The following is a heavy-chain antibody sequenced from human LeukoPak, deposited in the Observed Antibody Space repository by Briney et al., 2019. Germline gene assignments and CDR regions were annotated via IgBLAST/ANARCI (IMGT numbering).Heavy chain of an antibody. CDR1: GFTFSSYA. V-gene: IGHV3-23*01. Sequence: QPGGSLRLSCAASGFTFSSYAMSWVRQAPGKGLEWVSAISGSGGSTYYADSVKGRFTISRDNAKNSLYLQMNSLRAEDTAVYYCAREAEWELLQRPGYWGQGTLVTVSS. CDR2: ISGSGGST. J-gene: IGHJ4*02. D-gene: IGHD1-26*01. CDR3: AREAEWELLQRPGY.